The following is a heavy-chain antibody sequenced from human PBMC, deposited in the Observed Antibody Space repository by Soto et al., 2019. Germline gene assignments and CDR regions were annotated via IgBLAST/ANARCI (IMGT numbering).Heavy chain of an antibody. D-gene: IGHD3-16*01. CDR3: ARDLGGYASN. V-gene: IGHV3-74*01. CDR1: GFTFSNYW. J-gene: IGHJ4*02. CDR2: INTDGSTT. Sequence: EVQLVESGGGLVQPGGSLRLSCAASGFTFSNYWMHWVRQAPGKGPVWVSRINTDGSTTNYADSVKGRFTISRDNAKNTLYLQTNRRGAEATAVYYCARDLGGYASNWGQGTLVCVSS.